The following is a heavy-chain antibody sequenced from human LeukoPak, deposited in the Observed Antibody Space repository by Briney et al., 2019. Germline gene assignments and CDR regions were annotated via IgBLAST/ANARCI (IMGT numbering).Heavy chain of an antibody. Sequence: GGSLRLSCTASGFPFIEYSMNWVRQVPGKELEWIAYIGIDSGNTKYADSVRGRFTISADKTKNSLYLQMNSLRVDDTAVYYCARDHNYAFDNWGQGTLVSVAS. CDR1: GFPFIEYS. CDR2: IGIDSGNT. D-gene: IGHD1-1*01. J-gene: IGHJ4*02. V-gene: IGHV3-48*01. CDR3: ARDHNYAFDN.